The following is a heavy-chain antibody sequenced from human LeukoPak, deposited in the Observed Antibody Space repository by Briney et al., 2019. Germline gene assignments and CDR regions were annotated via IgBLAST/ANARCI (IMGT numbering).Heavy chain of an antibody. V-gene: IGHV1-2*02. CDR3: AREYYDSSGRKHAFDI. J-gene: IGHJ3*02. CDR1: GYTFIDYY. D-gene: IGHD3-22*01. CDR2: IDPHSGGT. Sequence: ASVKVSCKASGYTFIDYYMHWVRQAPGQGLEWMGWIDPHSGGTNYAQKIQGRVTMARDTSISTAYMELCRLRSDDAAVYYCAREYYDSSGRKHAFDIWGQGTMVTVSS.